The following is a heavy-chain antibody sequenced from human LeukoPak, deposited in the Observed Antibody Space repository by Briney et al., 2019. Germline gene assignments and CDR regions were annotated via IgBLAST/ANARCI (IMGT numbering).Heavy chain of an antibody. V-gene: IGHV1-18*01. CDR2: ISAYNGNT. Sequence: PLASVKVSCKASGGTFSSYAISWVRQAPGQGLEWMGWISAYNGNTNYAQKLQGRVTMTTDTSTSTAYMELRSLRSDDTAVYYCLTAMVTSSDYWGQGTLVTVSS. J-gene: IGHJ4*02. D-gene: IGHD5-18*01. CDR3: LTAMVTSSDY. CDR1: GGTFSSYA.